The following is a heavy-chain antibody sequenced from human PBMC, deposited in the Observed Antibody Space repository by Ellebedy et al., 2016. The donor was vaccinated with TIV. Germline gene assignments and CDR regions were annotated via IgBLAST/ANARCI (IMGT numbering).Heavy chain of an antibody. V-gene: IGHV3-23*01. D-gene: IGHD7-27*01. CDR1: GFIFKNFL. Sequence: GESLKISCGASGFIFKNFLMYWVRQAPGKGLEWVSGIRGSDSNTYYADSVKGRSTISRDTFKNTLYLQLNSLRAEDTAVYFCAKGLTGDRGGWGWYFDLWGRGTLVTVSS. CDR3: AKGLTGDRGGWGWYFDL. CDR2: IRGSDSNT. J-gene: IGHJ2*01.